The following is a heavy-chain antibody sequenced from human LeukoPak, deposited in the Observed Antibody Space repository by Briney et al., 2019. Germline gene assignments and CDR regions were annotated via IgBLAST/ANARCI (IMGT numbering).Heavy chain of an antibody. D-gene: IGHD3-10*01. CDR1: GFTFSSYS. Sequence: GGSLRLSCAASGFTFSSYSMNWVRQAPGKGLEWVSSISSSSSYIYYADSVKGRFTISRDNAKNSLYLQMNSLRAEDTAVYYCARGGLKPFRNYYGSGSYYTEEGYWGQGTLVTVSS. J-gene: IGHJ4*02. CDR2: ISSSSSYI. CDR3: ARGGLKPFRNYYGSGSYYTEEGY. V-gene: IGHV3-21*01.